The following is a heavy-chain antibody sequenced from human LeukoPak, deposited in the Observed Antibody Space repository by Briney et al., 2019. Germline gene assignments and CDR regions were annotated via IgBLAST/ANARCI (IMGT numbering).Heavy chain of an antibody. V-gene: IGHV3-11*06. Sequence: GGSLRLSCAASGFSFTDSYMTWVRQAPGKGLEWLSYISGSGDDTNYADSVRGRFTISRDNAKNSLYLQMNRLRVEDTAVYYCARDPRTVRIWGQGTLVTASS. CDR3: ARDPRTVRI. D-gene: IGHD1-1*01. CDR2: ISGSGDDT. J-gene: IGHJ4*02. CDR1: GFSFTDSY.